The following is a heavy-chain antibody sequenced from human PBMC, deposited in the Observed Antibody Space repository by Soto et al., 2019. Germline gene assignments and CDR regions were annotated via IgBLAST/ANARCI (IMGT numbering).Heavy chain of an antibody. Sequence: GVSLRLSCSASGFTFSSYAMHWVRQAPGKELEWVAVISYDGSNKYYADSVKGRFTISRDNSKNTLYLQMNSLRAEDTAVYYCARERWFGELLSVGYFDYWGPGT. V-gene: IGHV3-30-3*01. J-gene: IGHJ4*02. CDR1: GFTFSSYA. D-gene: IGHD3-10*01. CDR2: ISYDGSNK. CDR3: ARERWFGELLSVGYFDY.